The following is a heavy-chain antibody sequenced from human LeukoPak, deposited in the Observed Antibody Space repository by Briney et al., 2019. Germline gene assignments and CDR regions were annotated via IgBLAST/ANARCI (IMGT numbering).Heavy chain of an antibody. Sequence: GGSLRLSCVASGFTFSTFSMNWVRQAPGKGLEWVSYISPSSGNIHYADSVRGRFTISRDNAKNSLYLQVNSLRDEDTAMYFCARAAYSSGPDYWGQGTLVTVSS. CDR3: ARAAYSSGPDY. CDR1: GFTFSTFS. CDR2: ISPSSGNI. J-gene: IGHJ4*02. D-gene: IGHD6-19*01. V-gene: IGHV3-48*02.